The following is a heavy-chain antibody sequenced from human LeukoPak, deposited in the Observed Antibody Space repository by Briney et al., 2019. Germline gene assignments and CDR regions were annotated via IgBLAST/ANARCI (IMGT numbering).Heavy chain of an antibody. CDR2: IYYSGST. Sequence: PSETLSLTCTVSGGSISRYYWSWIRQPPGKGLEWIGYIYYSGSTNYNPSLKSRVTISVDTSKNQFSLKLSSVTAADTAVYYCARDSRDGYNEAWAFDYWGQGTLVTVSS. CDR1: GGSISRYY. D-gene: IGHD5-24*01. CDR3: ARDSRDGYNEAWAFDY. J-gene: IGHJ4*02. V-gene: IGHV4-59*01.